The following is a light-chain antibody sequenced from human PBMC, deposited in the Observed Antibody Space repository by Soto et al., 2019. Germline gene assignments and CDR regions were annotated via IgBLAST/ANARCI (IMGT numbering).Light chain of an antibody. CDR3: QQSYSTPYT. CDR1: QSISSS. J-gene: IGKJ2*01. Sequence: DIQMTQSPSSLSASVGDRVTITCRASQSISSSFNWYQQKPGKAPKLLIYAASSSQSGVPSRFSGSGSGTDFTLTISSLQPEDFATYYCQQSYSTPYTFGQGTKLEIK. CDR2: AAS. V-gene: IGKV1-39*01.